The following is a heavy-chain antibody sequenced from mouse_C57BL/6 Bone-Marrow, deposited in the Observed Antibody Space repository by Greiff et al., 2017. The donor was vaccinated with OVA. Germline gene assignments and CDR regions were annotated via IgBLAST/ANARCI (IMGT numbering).Heavy chain of an antibody. CDR3: ARKGNFAWFAD. CDR1: GYAFTNYL. V-gene: IGHV1-54*01. Sequence: VQLQQSGAELVRPGTSVKVSCKASGYAFTNYLIEWVKQRPGQGLEWIGVINPGSGGTNYNEKFKGKATLTADKSSSTAYMQLSSLTSEDSAVYFCARKGNFAWFADWGQGTLVTVSA. D-gene: IGHD2-1*01. J-gene: IGHJ3*01. CDR2: INPGSGGT.